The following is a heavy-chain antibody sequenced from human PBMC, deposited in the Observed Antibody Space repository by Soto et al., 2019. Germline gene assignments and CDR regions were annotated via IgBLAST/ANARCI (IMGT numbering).Heavy chain of an antibody. CDR1: GYTFTSYD. CDR2: MNPNSGNT. V-gene: IGHV1-8*01. Sequence: GASVKVSCKASGYTFTSYDINWVRQATGQGLEWMGWMNPNSGNTGYAQKFQGRVTITADESTSTAYMELSSLRSEDTAVYYCASLTGTQGVYYYYGMDVWGQGTTVTVSS. J-gene: IGHJ6*02. CDR3: ASLTGTQGVYYYYGMDV. D-gene: IGHD1-20*01.